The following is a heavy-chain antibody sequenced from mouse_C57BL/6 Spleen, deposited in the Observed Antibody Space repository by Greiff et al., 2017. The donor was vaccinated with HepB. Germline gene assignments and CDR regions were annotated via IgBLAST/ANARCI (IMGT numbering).Heavy chain of an antibody. CDR2: IYPRDGST. CDR1: GYTFTDHT. CDR3: ARRDYGSSYGFAY. D-gene: IGHD1-1*01. Sequence: VKLQQSDAELVKPGASVKISCKVSGYTFTDHTIHWMKQRPEQGLEWIGYIYPRDGSTKYNEKFKGKATLTADKSSSTAYMQLNSLTSEDSAVYFCARRDYGSSYGFAYWGQGTLVTVSA. V-gene: IGHV1-78*01. J-gene: IGHJ3*01.